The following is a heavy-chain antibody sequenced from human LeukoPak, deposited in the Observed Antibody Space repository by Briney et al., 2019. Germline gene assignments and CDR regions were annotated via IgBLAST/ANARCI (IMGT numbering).Heavy chain of an antibody. D-gene: IGHD3-10*01. CDR3: AKGAGGSGSYYPYF. CDR1: GYSFITHW. J-gene: IGHJ4*02. V-gene: IGHV5-51*01. CDR2: IYPGDSDT. Sequence: GESLKVSCKASGYSFITHWIAWVRQTPGKGLEWMGIIYPGDSDTKYSPSFQGQVTISADKSISTAYLQWSSLKASDTAMYYCAKGAGGSGSYYPYFWGQGTLVTVSS.